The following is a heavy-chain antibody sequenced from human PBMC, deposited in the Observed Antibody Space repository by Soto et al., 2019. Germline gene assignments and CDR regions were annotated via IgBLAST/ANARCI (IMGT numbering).Heavy chain of an antibody. CDR1: GFTFSAYG. Sequence: QVQLVESGGGVVQPGKSLRLSCAASGFTFSAYGMHWVRQAPGKGLEWVTFISFNGKNTDYADSVKGRFTVSRDNARKTVYLQMYSLRVEDTAVYYCADIGGYDSVGGAYWGQGALVTVSS. V-gene: IGHV3-33*05. J-gene: IGHJ4*02. D-gene: IGHD3-16*01. CDR3: ADIGGYDSVGGAY. CDR2: ISFNGKNT.